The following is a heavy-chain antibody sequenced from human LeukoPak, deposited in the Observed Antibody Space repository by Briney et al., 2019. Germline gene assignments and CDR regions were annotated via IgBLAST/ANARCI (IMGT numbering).Heavy chain of an antibody. J-gene: IGHJ4*02. CDR1: GGSVSSGNYY. CDR2: IYYSGDT. CDR3: ARSDSSWYDWPNYFDY. Sequence: SETLSLTCTVSGGSVSSGNYYWSWIRQPPGKGLEWIGYIYYSGDTNYNPSLKGRVTISVDTSKNQFSLKLSSVTAADTAVYYCARSDSSWYDWPNYFDYWGQGTLVTVSS. D-gene: IGHD6-13*01. V-gene: IGHV4-61*01.